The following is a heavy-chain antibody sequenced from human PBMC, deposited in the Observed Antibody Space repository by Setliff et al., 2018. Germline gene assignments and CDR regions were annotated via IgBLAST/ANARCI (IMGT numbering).Heavy chain of an antibody. CDR1: GYTFTSYN. J-gene: IGHJ4*02. V-gene: IGHV1-8*01. CDR2: MNPNSGNT. Sequence: ASVKVSCKASGYTFTSYNINWVRQATGQGLEWMGWMNPNSGNTGYAQKFQGRVTMTRNTSIKTAHMELNSLRSEDTAVYYCARGTLWFGEPIDYWGQGTLVTVSS. D-gene: IGHD3-10*01. CDR3: ARGTLWFGEPIDY.